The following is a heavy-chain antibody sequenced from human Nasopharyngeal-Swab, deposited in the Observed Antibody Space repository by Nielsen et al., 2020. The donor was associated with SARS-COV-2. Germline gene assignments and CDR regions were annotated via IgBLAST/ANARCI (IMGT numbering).Heavy chain of an antibody. V-gene: IGHV4-61*01. J-gene: IGHJ6*03. Sequence: SETLSLTCSVSGGSASSGSHYWTWIRQPPGKGLEWIGYTHYTGGPNYNPSLKSRVTISIQTSTNQLSLNLRSVTAADSAVYYCARVKTIFGVAPYYLDVWGRGTKVIVSS. D-gene: IGHD3-3*01. CDR2: THYTGGP. CDR1: GGSASSGSHY. CDR3: ARVKTIFGVAPYYLDV.